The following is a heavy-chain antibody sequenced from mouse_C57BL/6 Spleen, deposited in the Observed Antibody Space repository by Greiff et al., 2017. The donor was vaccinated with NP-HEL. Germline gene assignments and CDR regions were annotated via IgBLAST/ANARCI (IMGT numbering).Heavy chain of an antibody. CDR2: INPYNGDT. V-gene: IGHV1-37*01. D-gene: IGHD2-4*01. Sequence: EVQVVESGPELVKPGASVKISCKASGYSFTGYFMTWVKQSPGKSLEWIGLINPYNGDTFYNQKFKGKATLTVDKSSSTAHMELLSLTSEDFAVYYCARRDYDGYYFDYWDQGITLTVSS. J-gene: IGHJ2*01. CDR3: ARRDYDGYYFDY. CDR1: GYSFTGYF.